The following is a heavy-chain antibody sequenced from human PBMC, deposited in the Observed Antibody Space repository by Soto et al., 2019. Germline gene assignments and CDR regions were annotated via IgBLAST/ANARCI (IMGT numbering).Heavy chain of an antibody. Sequence: VQLVESGGGLVQPGGSLRLSCAVSGFTVSINYMSWVRQSPGKGLEWVSVIYSGGGTYYTDSVKGRFTISRDTSKNMLYLQLNSLRVEDTAVYYCVTKTPFDNWGQGTLVTVSS. J-gene: IGHJ4*02. D-gene: IGHD2-15*01. CDR3: VTKTPFDN. V-gene: IGHV3-66*01. CDR1: GFTVSINY. CDR2: IYSGGGT.